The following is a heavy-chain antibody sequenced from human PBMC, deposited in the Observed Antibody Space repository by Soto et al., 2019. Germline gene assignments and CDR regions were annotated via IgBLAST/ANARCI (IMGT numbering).Heavy chain of an antibody. CDR1: GGTFSSYT. V-gene: IGHV1-69*02. J-gene: IGHJ6*03. CDR3: ERSSDLAYYMDV. Sequence: QVPLVQSGAEVTKPGSSVKVSCKVSGGTFSSYTINWVRQAPVQGLEWMGRIIPILGIANYAQKFQGRVTLTADKSTSTAYMERSSLRSEDTAVYYCERSSDLAYYMDVWGKGTKVTVSS. CDR2: IIPILGIA.